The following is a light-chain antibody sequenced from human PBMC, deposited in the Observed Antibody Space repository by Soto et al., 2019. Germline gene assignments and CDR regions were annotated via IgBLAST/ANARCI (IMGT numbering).Light chain of an antibody. J-gene: IGKJ4*01. CDR3: QQRSNS. Sequence: EIVLTQSPATLSLSPGERATLSCRASQSVGRYLAWYQQKPGQAPRLLIYDASNRATGIPARFSGSGSGTDLTLTISSLEPEDFAVYYCQQRSNSFGGGTKVDIK. CDR1: QSVGRY. V-gene: IGKV3-11*01. CDR2: DAS.